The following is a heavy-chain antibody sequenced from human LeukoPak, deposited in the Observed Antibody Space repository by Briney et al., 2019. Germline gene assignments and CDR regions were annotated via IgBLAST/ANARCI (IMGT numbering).Heavy chain of an antibody. CDR2: INTNTGNP. CDR1: GYTFTTYA. Sequence: GASVKVSCKASGYTFTTYALNWVRQAPGQGPEWMGWINTNTGNPTYAQGFTGRFVFSLDTSVSTAYLQISSLKAEDTAVYYCARLNHETAFRYYFDYWGQGTPVTVSS. CDR3: ARLNHETAFRYYFDY. D-gene: IGHD1-14*01. J-gene: IGHJ4*02. V-gene: IGHV7-4-1*02.